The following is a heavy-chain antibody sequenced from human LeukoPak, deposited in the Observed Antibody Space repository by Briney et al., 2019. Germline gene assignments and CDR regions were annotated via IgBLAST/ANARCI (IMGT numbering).Heavy chain of an antibody. D-gene: IGHD3-16*01. CDR3: AKGYYDYVWGSYYFDY. J-gene: IGHJ4*02. CDR1: GFTFDDYA. Sequence: PGGSLRLSCAASGFTFDDYAMHWVRQAPGKGLEWVSAISGSGGGTYYADSVKGRFTISRDNSRDTLYLQMNSLRAEDTAVYYCAKGYYDYVWGSYYFDYWGQGTLVTVSS. CDR2: ISGSGGGT. V-gene: IGHV3-23*01.